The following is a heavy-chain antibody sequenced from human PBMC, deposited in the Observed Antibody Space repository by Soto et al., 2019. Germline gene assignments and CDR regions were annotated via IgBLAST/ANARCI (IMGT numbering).Heavy chain of an antibody. D-gene: IGHD3-22*01. Sequence: SVAVSWAPCAATFRSYAMSCVRHDRVQGLEWMGGIIPIFGTANYAQKFQGRVTITADESTSTAYMELSSLRSEDTAVYYCATHFDDSSGYYGENYWRQGSLVTVSS. CDR1: AATFRSYA. V-gene: IGHV1-69*13. CDR2: IIPIFGTA. J-gene: IGHJ4*02. CDR3: ATHFDDSSGYYGENY.